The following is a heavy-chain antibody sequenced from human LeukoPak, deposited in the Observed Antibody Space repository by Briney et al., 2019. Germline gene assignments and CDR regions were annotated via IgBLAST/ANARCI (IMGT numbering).Heavy chain of an antibody. V-gene: IGHV4-59*01. CDR3: ATSSRGYDGPEYYFDY. CDR2: IYYSGST. CDR1: GGSISSYY. Sequence: KTSETLSLTCTVSGGSISSYYWSWIRQPPGKGLEWIGYIYYSGSTNYNPSLKSRVTISVDTSKNQFSLKLSSVTAADTAVYYCATSSRGYDGPEYYFDYWGQGTLVTVSS. D-gene: IGHD5-12*01. J-gene: IGHJ4*02.